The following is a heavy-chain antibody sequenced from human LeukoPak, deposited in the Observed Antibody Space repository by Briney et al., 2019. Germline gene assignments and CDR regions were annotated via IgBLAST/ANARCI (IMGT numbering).Heavy chain of an antibody. J-gene: IGHJ2*01. CDR1: GGSFSGYY. CDR3: ARDSSSWYPLDWYFDL. D-gene: IGHD6-13*01. V-gene: IGHV4-34*01. Sequence: PSETLSLTCAVYGGSFSGYYWSWIRQPPGKGLEWIGEINHSGSTNYNPSLKSRVSISVDTSKNQFSLKLSSVTAADTAVYYCARDSSSWYPLDWYFDLWGRGTLVTVSS. CDR2: INHSGST.